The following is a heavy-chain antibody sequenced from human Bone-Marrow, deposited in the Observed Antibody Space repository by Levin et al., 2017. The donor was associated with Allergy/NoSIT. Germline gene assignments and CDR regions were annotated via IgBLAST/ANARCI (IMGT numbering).Heavy chain of an antibody. V-gene: IGHV3-23*01. D-gene: IGHD2-2*01. Sequence: GGSLRLSCETSGFTFSGYAMSWVRQAPGKGLDWVSTISGSGTDTFYADSVKGRFTISRDHSSNTLYLQMNSLRAEDTAIYYCAKVVVPGHMDAWGKGTTVTVSS. CDR3: AKVVVPGHMDA. CDR2: ISGSGTDT. CDR1: GFTFSGYA. J-gene: IGHJ6*03.